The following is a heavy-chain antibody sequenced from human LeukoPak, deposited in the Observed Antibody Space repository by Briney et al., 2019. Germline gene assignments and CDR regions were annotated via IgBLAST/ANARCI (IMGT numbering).Heavy chain of an antibody. V-gene: IGHV1-69*04. CDR3: ARDNLEYSYGEAFDY. CDR2: IIPILGIA. D-gene: IGHD5-18*01. CDR1: GGTFSSYA. Sequence: SVKVSCKASGGTFSSYAISWVRQAPGQGLEWMGRIIPILGIANYAQKFRGRVTITADKSTSTAYMELSSLRSEDTAVYYCARDNLEYSYGEAFDYWAQGTLVTVSS. J-gene: IGHJ4*02.